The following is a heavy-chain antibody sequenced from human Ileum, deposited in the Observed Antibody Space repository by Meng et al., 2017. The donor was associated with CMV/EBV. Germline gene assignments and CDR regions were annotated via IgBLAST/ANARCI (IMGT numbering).Heavy chain of an antibody. Sequence: GGSLRLSCIASGFTLSTFAMNWVRQAPGKGPEWVSGIGRSGDSTYYADSVKGRFTISRDNSRNTLYLQMTSLRVEDTAIYYCAKDGFVVAGAYYYGMDVWGQGTTVTVS. CDR3: AKDGFVVAGAYYYGMDV. J-gene: IGHJ6*02. V-gene: IGHV3-23*01. CDR1: GFTLSTFA. D-gene: IGHD6-19*01. CDR2: IGRSGDST.